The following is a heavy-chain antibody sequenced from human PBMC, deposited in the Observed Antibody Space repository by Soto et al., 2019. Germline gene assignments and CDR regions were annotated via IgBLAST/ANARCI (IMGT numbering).Heavy chain of an antibody. CDR2: ISSSSSTI. CDR3: AKVERDIVVVVAAYYMDV. J-gene: IGHJ6*03. CDR1: GFTFSSYS. D-gene: IGHD2-15*01. Sequence: GGSLRLSCAASGFTFSSYSMNWVRQAPGKGLEWVSYISSSSSTIYYADSVKGRFTISRDNAKNSLYLQMNSLRAEDTAVYYCAKVERDIVVVVAAYYMDVWGKGTTVTVSS. V-gene: IGHV3-48*01.